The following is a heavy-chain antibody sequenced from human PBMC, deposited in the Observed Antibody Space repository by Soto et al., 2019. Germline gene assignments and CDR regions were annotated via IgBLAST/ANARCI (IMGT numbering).Heavy chain of an antibody. CDR2: IQSGGPT. V-gene: IGHV3-66*01. D-gene: IGHD2-8*01. CDR3: ARGYCTNGVCYTGAPYYYYYYMDV. J-gene: IGHJ6*03. Sequence: GSLRLSCAASGFTVSSKYMSWVRQAPGKGLEWVSLIQSGGPTYYADSVKGRFTISRDTSKNQFSLKLSSVTAADTAVYYCARGYCTNGVCYTGAPYYYYYYMDVWGKGTTVTVSS. CDR1: GFTVSSKY.